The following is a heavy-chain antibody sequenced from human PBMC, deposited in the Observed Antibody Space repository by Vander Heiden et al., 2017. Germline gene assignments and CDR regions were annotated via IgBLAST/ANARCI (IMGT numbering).Heavy chain of an antibody. CDR2: ISSSSSYI. V-gene: IGHV3-21*01. CDR1: GFTFSSYS. D-gene: IGHD1-1*01. Sequence: EVQLVESGGGLVKPGGSLRLSCAASGFTFSSYSMNWVRQAPGKGLEWVSSISSSSSYIYYADSVKGRFTISRDNAKNSLYLQMNSLSAEDTAVYYCARGDWNDENAFDIWGQGTMVTVSS. J-gene: IGHJ3*02. CDR3: ARGDWNDENAFDI.